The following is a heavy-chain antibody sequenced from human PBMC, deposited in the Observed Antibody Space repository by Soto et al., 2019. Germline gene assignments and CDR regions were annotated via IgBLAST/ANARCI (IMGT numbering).Heavy chain of an antibody. CDR2: IIPIFGTA. D-gene: IGHD3-10*01. J-gene: IGHJ6*02. CDR3: ARDLTYYYGSGSSGGMDV. CDR1: GGTFSSYA. V-gene: IGHV1-69*01. Sequence: QVQLVQSGAEVKKPGSSVKVSCKASGGTFSSYAISWVRQAPGQGLEWMGGIIPIFGTANYAQKFQGRVTITADEFTSTAYMELSSLRSEDTAVYYCARDLTYYYGSGSSGGMDVWGQGTTVTVSS.